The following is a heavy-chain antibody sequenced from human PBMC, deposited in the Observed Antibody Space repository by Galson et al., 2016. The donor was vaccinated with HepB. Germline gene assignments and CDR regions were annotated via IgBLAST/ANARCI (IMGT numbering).Heavy chain of an antibody. CDR2: IWYDGSNK. J-gene: IGHJ6*02. Sequence: LRLSCAASGFTFSSYGMHWVRQAPGKGLEWVTVIWYDGSNKYYADSVKGRFTISRDNSKNTLYLQMNSLRAEDTAVYYCARDTKGRVEVVVAANYYYYYGMDVWGQGTTVTVSS. D-gene: IGHD2-15*01. V-gene: IGHV3-33*01. CDR1: GFTFSSYG. CDR3: ARDTKGRVEVVVAANYYYYYGMDV.